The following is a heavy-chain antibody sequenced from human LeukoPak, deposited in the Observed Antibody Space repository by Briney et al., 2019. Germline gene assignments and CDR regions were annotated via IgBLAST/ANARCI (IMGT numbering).Heavy chain of an antibody. CDR1: GGSISSYY. CDR2: IYTSGST. Sequence: AETLSLTCTVSGGSISSYYWSWIRQPAGKGLEWIGRIYTSGSTNYNPSLKSRVTMSVDTTKNQFSLKLSSVTAADTAVYYCARLNWSSSGWYKDYYYYGMDVWGQGTTVTVSS. D-gene: IGHD6-19*01. V-gene: IGHV4-4*07. J-gene: IGHJ6*02. CDR3: ARLNWSSSGWYKDYYYYGMDV.